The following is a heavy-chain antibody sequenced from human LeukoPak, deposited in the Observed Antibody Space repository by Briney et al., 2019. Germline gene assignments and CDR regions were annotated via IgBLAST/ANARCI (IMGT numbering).Heavy chain of an antibody. J-gene: IGHJ6*03. Sequence: ASVKVSCKASGYTFNNYGITWVRQAPGQGLEWMGWISVYNGNTNYAQKLQGRLTMTTDTSTSTAYMELRSLRSDDTAVYYCASLLWFGHYYYYMDVWGKGTTVTVSS. CDR2: ISVYNGNT. V-gene: IGHV1-18*01. CDR3: ASLLWFGHYYYYMDV. CDR1: GYTFNNYG. D-gene: IGHD3-10*01.